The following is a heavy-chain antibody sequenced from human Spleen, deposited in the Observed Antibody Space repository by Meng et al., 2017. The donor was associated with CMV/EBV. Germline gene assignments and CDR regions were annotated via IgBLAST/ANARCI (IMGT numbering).Heavy chain of an antibody. J-gene: IGHJ4*02. Sequence: GESLKISCAASGFTVSSNYMSWVRQAPGKGLEWVSAISGSGGSTYYADSVKGRFTISRDNSKNTLYLQMNSLRAEDTAVYYCAKPTLMWSGSYLYFDYWGQGTLVTVSS. CDR2: ISGSGGST. CDR3: AKPTLMWSGSYLYFDY. CDR1: GFTVSSNY. V-gene: IGHV3-23*01. D-gene: IGHD1-26*01.